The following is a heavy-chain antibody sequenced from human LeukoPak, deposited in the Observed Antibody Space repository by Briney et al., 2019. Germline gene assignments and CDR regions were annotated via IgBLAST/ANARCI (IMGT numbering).Heavy chain of an antibody. CDR1: GFTFSSYE. CDR2: ISSSGSTI. CDR3: VRDLQRHYLGVAVAGRRRWFDP. V-gene: IGHV3-48*03. J-gene: IGHJ5*02. D-gene: IGHD6-13*01. Sequence: GGSLRLSCAASGFTFSSYEMNWVRQAPGKGLEWVSYISSSGSTIYYADSVKGRFTISRDNAKNSLYLQMNSLRAEDTAIYYCVRDLQRHYLGVAVAGRRRWFDPWGQGTLVTISS.